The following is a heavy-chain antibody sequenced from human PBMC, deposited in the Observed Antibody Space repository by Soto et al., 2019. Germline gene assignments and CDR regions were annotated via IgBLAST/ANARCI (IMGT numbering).Heavy chain of an antibody. CDR1: SGSISSSNW. Sequence: PSETLSLTCAVSSGSISSSNWWSWVRQPPGKGLEWIGEIYHSGSTNYNPSLKSRVTISVDKSKNQFSLKLSSVTAADTAVYYCATRDYDFWSGYFSWGQGTLVTVFS. CDR2: IYHSGST. D-gene: IGHD3-3*01. CDR3: ATRDYDFWSGYFS. V-gene: IGHV4-4*02. J-gene: IGHJ4*02.